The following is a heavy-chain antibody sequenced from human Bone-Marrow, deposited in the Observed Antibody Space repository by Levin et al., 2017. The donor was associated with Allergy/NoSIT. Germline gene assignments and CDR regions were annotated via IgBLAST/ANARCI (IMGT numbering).Heavy chain of an antibody. V-gene: IGHV7-4-1*02. CDR3: ATMALSGRKTFRLRDIVKYLDP. Sequence: ASVKVSCKASGDTFSNLAIHWVRRAPGQGLEWMGWINTHTGNPTYARDFTGRCVFSLDTSVSTAYLQISSLESEDTAVYYCATMALSGRKTFRLRDIVKYLDPWGQGTLVAVSS. CDR1: GDTFSNLA. J-gene: IGHJ5*02. CDR2: INTHTGNP. D-gene: IGHD6-19*01.